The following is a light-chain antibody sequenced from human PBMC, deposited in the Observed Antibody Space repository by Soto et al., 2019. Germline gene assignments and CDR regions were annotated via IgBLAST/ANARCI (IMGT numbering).Light chain of an antibody. CDR3: SSYTTSYFYV. V-gene: IGLV2-14*01. CDR2: GVK. J-gene: IGLJ1*01. CDR1: GRDIGAYDY. Sequence: QSALTQPASVSGSPGQSITISCTGSGRDIGAYDYVSWYQQHRGKAPKLIIYGVKNRPSGVSNRFSASKSAFTASLTISGLQTEDEADYYCSSYTTSYFYVFGPGTKLTVL.